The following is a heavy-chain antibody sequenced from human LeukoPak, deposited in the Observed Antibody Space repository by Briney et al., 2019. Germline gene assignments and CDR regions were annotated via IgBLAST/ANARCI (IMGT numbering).Heavy chain of an antibody. Sequence: PGGSLRLSREASGFTLSSYWMSWVRQAPGKGLEWVSVIYSGGNTYYADSVKGRFTISRDNSKSTLYLQMNSLRADDTAEYYCAKGRIAAANSYYFDYWGQGTLVTVSS. V-gene: IGHV3-23*03. CDR2: IYSGGNT. J-gene: IGHJ4*02. CDR1: GFTLSSYW. D-gene: IGHD6-13*01. CDR3: AKGRIAAANSYYFDY.